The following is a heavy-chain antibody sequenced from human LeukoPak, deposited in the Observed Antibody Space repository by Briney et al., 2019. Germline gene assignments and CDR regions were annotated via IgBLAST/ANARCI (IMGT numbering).Heavy chain of an antibody. V-gene: IGHV4-34*01. CDR3: ARGGLAGGYYYYYMDV. J-gene: IGHJ6*03. Sequence: PSETLSLTCAVYGGSFSGYYWSWIRQPPGKGLEWIGEINHSGSTNYNPSLKSRVTISVDTSKNQFSLKLSSVTAADTAVYYCARGGLAGGYYYYYMDVWGKGTTVTVSS. D-gene: IGHD3-16*01. CDR1: GGSFSGYY. CDR2: INHSGST.